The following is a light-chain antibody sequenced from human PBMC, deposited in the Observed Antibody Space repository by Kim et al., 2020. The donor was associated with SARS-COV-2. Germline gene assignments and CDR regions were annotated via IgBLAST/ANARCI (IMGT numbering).Light chain of an antibody. Sequence: SSELTQDPAVSVALGQTVRITCQGDSLRRYYATWYQQKPGQAPIVVFYGGKNRPSGIPDRFSGSSSGNTASLTITGAQAEDEADYYCNSRGNSGKVVIFG. CDR3: NSRGNSGKVVI. CDR2: GGK. CDR1: SLRRYY. V-gene: IGLV3-19*01. J-gene: IGLJ2*01.